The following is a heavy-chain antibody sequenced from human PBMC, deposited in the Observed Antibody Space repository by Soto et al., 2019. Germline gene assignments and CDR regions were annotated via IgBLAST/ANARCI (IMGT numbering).Heavy chain of an antibody. CDR1: GFTFSDYY. Sequence: QVQLVESGGGLVKPGGSLRLSCAASGFTFSDYYMTWIRQAPGKGLEWLSYITYNGDTIYYADCVKGRFTISRDNAHNSLYLEMNSLRAEDTAIYYCARLRPTHTGGTFDIWGQGTMVTVSS. J-gene: IGHJ3*02. D-gene: IGHD3-16*01. V-gene: IGHV3-11*01. CDR2: ITYNGDTI. CDR3: ARLRPTHTGGTFDI.